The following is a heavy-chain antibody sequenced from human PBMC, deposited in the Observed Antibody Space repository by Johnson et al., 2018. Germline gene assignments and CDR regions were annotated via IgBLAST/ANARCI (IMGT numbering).Heavy chain of an antibody. D-gene: IGHD5-18*01. CDR2: IWYDGSNK. J-gene: IGHJ4*02. V-gene: IGHV3-33*01. CDR1: GFTFSNYG. Sequence: QVQLVESGGGVVQPGRSLRLSCAASGFTFSNYGMHWVRQAPGKGLEWVAVIWYDGSNKYHADSVKGRFTISRDNSKNTLYLQMNSLRAEDPAVYYCARDGGYRYGPSFDFWGQGTLVTGSS. CDR3: ARDGGYRYGPSFDF.